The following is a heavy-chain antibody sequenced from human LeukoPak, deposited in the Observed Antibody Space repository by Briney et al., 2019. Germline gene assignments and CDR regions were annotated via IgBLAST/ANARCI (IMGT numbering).Heavy chain of an antibody. J-gene: IGHJ4*02. V-gene: IGHV4-34*01. D-gene: IGHD2-15*01. CDR1: GGSFSGYY. CDR3: ARHRYCSGGSCYLDY. CDR2: INHSGST. Sequence: SETLSLTCAVYGGSFSGYYWSWIRQPPGKGLEWIGEINHSGSTNYNPTLKSRVTISVDTSKNQVSLKLSSVTAADTAVYYCARHRYCSGGSCYLDYWGQGTLVPVSS.